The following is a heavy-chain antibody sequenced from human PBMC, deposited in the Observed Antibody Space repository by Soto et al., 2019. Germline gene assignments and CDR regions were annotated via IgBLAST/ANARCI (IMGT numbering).Heavy chain of an antibody. V-gene: IGHV4-59*01. CDR3: ARGAGSSSYHYDSHDF. J-gene: IGHJ4*02. D-gene: IGHD3-22*01. CDR2: IYYTGST. Sequence: PSETLCLTCTVSGDSISDYSGSWIRPTPGKGLEWIGYIYYTGSTNYNLSLRSRVTISADTSKNQISLNLRSVTAADTAMYYCARGAGSSSYHYDSHDFWGQGTLVTVSS. CDR1: GDSISDYS.